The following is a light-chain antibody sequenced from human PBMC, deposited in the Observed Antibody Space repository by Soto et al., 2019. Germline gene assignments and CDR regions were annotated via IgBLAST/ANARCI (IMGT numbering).Light chain of an antibody. CDR3: CSYAGSRTYV. CDR1: SSDIGSYDL. Sequence: QSVLTQPASVSGPLGQSIVISCTGSSSDIGSYDLVSWYQQYPGKAPNVVIFEGTKRPSGVSNRFSGSKSGNTASLTISGLQTEDEADYYCCSYAGSRTYVFGAGTKLTVL. J-gene: IGLJ1*01. V-gene: IGLV2-23*01. CDR2: EGT.